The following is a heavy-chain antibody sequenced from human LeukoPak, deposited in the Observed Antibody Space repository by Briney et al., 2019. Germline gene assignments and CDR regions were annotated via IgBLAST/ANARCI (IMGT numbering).Heavy chain of an antibody. CDR2: INPNSGGT. CDR1: GYTFTDYY. J-gene: IGHJ4*02. CDR3: ARVLARYGNLDY. V-gene: IGHV1-2*02. Sequence: GASVKVSCKSSGYTFTDYYIRWVRQAPGQGLDWMGWINPNSGGTNYTQKFQGRVTMTRDTSISTAYLELNRLTSDDTAVYYCARVLARYGNLDYWGQGILVTVSS. D-gene: IGHD1-14*01.